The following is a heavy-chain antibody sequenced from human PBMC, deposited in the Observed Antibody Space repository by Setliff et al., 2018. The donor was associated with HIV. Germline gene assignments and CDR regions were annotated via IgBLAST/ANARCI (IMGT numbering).Heavy chain of an antibody. CDR2: IYTSGST. Sequence: PSETLSLTCTVSGGSISSGSYYWSWIRQPAGKGLEWIGRIYTSGSTNYNPSLKRRVTISVDTSKNQFSLKLSSVTAADTAVYYCARDLGAVAGYYFDYWGQGTLVTVSS. J-gene: IGHJ4*02. CDR1: GGSISSGSYY. V-gene: IGHV4-61*02. CDR3: ARDLGAVAGYYFDY. D-gene: IGHD6-19*01.